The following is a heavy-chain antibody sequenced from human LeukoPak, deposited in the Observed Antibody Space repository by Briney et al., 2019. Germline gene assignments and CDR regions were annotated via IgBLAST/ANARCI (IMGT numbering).Heavy chain of an antibody. CDR2: IYGGGTT. CDR1: GFTVSSNY. CDR3: ARSLSGLAVTIPFDN. Sequence: PGGSLRLSCAASGFTVSSNYMSWVRQAPGKGLEWVSVIYGGGTTDYADSVQGRFTISKDNSKNTLYLQMSSLRAEHTAVYYCARSLSGLAVTIPFDNWGQGTLVTVSS. V-gene: IGHV3-53*01. D-gene: IGHD6-19*01. J-gene: IGHJ4*02.